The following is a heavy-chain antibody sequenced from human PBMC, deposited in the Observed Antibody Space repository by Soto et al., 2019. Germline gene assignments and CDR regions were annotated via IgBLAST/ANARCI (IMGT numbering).Heavy chain of an antibody. J-gene: IGHJ6*02. CDR1: GGSVSSGGYS. CDR3: ARVLLWFGEGSYDRGYFYYGMDV. V-gene: IGHV4-61*08. D-gene: IGHD3-10*01. Sequence: QVQLQESGPGLVKSSETLSLTCTVSGGSVSSGGYSWTWIRQPPGKGLEWIGYVHHRGTTNYNPSVTSRVTISVDTSKNQCSLKLNSGTAADTAVYYCARVLLWFGEGSYDRGYFYYGMDVLGQGTTVTVSS. CDR2: VHHRGTT.